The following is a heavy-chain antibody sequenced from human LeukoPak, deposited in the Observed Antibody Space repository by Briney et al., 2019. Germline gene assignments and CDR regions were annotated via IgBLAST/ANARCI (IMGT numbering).Heavy chain of an antibody. CDR1: GFTFSSYG. CDR2: ILYDGSNK. CDR3: AKADYCSGGSCYYFDY. D-gene: IGHD2-15*01. Sequence: GGSLRLSCAASGFTFSSYGMHWVRQAPGKGLEWVAVILYDGSNKYYADSVKGRFTISRDNSKNTLYLQMNSLRAEDTAVYYCAKADYCSGGSCYYFDYWGQGTLVTVSS. J-gene: IGHJ4*02. V-gene: IGHV3-30*18.